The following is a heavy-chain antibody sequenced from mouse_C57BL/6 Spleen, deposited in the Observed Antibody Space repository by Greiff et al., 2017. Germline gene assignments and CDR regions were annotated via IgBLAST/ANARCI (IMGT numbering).Heavy chain of an antibody. D-gene: IGHD1-1*01. V-gene: IGHV3-6*01. CDR1: GYSITSGYY. Sequence: EVQLQESGPGLVKPSQSLSLTCSVTGYSITSGYYWNWIRQFPGNKLEWMGYISYDGSNNYNPSLKNRISITRDTSKNQFFLKLNSVTTEDTATYYCARHYYGSSYPYFDYWGQGTTLTVSS. J-gene: IGHJ2*01. CDR3: ARHYYGSSYPYFDY. CDR2: ISYDGSN.